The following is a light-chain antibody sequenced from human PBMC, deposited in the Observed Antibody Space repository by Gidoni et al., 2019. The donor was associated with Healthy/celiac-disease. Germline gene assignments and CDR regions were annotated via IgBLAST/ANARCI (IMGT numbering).Light chain of an antibody. CDR2: AAS. J-gene: IGKJ1*01. CDR1: QSISSY. CDR3: QQSYSTPPT. Sequence: DIQMTQSPSSLSASVGDRVTITCRARQSISSYLNWDQQKPGKAPKRLIYAASSLQSGGPSRFSGSGSGTDFTLTISSMQPEDFATDYCQQSYSTPPTFGQGTKVEIK. V-gene: IGKV1-39*01.